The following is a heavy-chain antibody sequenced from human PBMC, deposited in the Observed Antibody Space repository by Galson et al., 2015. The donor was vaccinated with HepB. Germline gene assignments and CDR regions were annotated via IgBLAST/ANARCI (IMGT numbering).Heavy chain of an antibody. Sequence: SLKVSCKASGYTFSTYSITWVRQAPGQGLEWIGWISPYNRDTNSARKIQGRVTMTTDTFTSTAYMELRSLGSDDTAVYYCARGSFVGVVVGSQSNWFDPWGQGTLVTVSS. J-gene: IGHJ5*02. CDR1: GYTFSTYS. CDR2: ISPYNRDT. V-gene: IGHV1-18*01. CDR3: ARGSFVGVVVGSQSNWFDP. D-gene: IGHD2-15*01.